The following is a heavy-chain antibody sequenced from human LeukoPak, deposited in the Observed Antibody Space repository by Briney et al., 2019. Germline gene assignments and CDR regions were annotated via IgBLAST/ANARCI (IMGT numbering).Heavy chain of an antibody. D-gene: IGHD6-13*01. CDR1: GYTLTELS. J-gene: IGHJ4*02. CDR3: ATEIAAAGTDY. CDR2: FDPEDGET. Sequence: ASVKVSCKVSGYTLTELSMHWVRQAPGKGLEWRGGFDPEDGETIYAQKFHCRVTMPDDTSTEPAYTELSSLRSEDTAVYYCATEIAAAGTDYWGQGTLVPVSS. V-gene: IGHV1-24*01.